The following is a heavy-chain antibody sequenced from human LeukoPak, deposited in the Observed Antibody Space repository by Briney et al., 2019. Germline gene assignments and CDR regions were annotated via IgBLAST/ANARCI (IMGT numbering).Heavy chain of an antibody. Sequence: GRSLRLSCAASGFTFSSYGMHWVRQAPGKGLEWAAVIWYDGSNKYYADSVKGRFTISRDNSKNTLYLQMNSLRAEDTAVYYCASMYYDILTGYYYYYGMDVWGQGTTVTVSS. V-gene: IGHV3-33*01. CDR3: ASMYYDILTGYYYYYGMDV. CDR1: GFTFSSYG. J-gene: IGHJ6*02. CDR2: IWYDGSNK. D-gene: IGHD3-9*01.